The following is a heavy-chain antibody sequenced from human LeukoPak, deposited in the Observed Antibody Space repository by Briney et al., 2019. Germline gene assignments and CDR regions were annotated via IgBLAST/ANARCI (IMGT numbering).Heavy chain of an antibody. Sequence: GGSLRLSCAASGFTFSSYSMSWVRQAPGKGREGGSYISSSSSTIYYVDSVKGRFTISRDNAKNSLYLQMNSLRAEDTAVYYCARAQYRESDYWGQGTLVTVSS. CDR3: ARAQYRESDY. V-gene: IGHV3-48*01. CDR2: ISSSSSTI. J-gene: IGHJ4*02. CDR1: GFTFSSYS. D-gene: IGHD2-2*02.